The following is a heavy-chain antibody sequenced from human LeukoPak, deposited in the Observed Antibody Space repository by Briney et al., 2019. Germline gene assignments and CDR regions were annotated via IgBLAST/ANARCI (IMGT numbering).Heavy chain of an antibody. J-gene: IGHJ4*02. CDR2: IDSEGISA. CDR1: GFIFSSYW. D-gene: IGHD2-15*01. V-gene: IGHV3-74*01. Sequence: PGGSLRLSCGASGFIFSSYWMHWVRQAPGKGLEWVSHIDSEGISATYGDPAKGRFTMSRDNAKNTVYLLMNILRPEDTAVYYCTRGTSVVAGIDFWGQGTLVTVSS. CDR3: TRGTSVVAGIDF.